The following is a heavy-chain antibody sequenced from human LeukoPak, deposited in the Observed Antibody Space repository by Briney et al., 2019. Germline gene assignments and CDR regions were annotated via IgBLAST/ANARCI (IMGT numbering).Heavy chain of an antibody. CDR2: IDPSDSYT. J-gene: IGHJ4*02. CDR3: AKKSADNEDGPSDD. CDR1: QYSLYSYW. D-gene: IGHD1-1*01. Sequence: GESLKILRKGSQYSLYSYWHALVRQMPGKCLEWMGRIDPSDSYTSYSPSFQGHVTHAADKSITTAYLQWSSLKASDTAIYYGAKKSADNEDGPSDDWGQGTLVTVSS. V-gene: IGHV5-10-1*01.